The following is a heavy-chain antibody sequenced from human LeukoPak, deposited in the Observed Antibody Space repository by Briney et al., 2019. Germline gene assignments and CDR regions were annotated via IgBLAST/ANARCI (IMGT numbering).Heavy chain of an antibody. V-gene: IGHV1-18*01. Sequence: SSVKVSCKASGYTFTSYGISWVRQAPAQGLGWVGWISAYNGNTNYAQKLQGRVTMTRDTSTSTVYMEMSSLRSEDTAVYYCARDVSDCSGGSWYSYFDHWGQGTLVTVSS. CDR3: ARDVSDCSGGSWYSYFDH. CDR1: GYTFTSYG. CDR2: ISAYNGNT. D-gene: IGHD2-15*01. J-gene: IGHJ4*02.